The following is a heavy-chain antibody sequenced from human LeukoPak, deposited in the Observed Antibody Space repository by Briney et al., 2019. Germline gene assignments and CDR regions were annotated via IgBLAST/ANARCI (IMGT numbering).Heavy chain of an antibody. D-gene: IGHD4-17*01. Sequence: GESLKISCQGSGYSFTSYWIGWVRQMPGKGLEWMGIIYPGDSDARYSPSFQGQDTISADKSISTAYLQWSSLKASDTAMYYCARQSHDYGDYGSFDYWGQGTLVTVSS. V-gene: IGHV5-51*01. J-gene: IGHJ4*02. CDR1: GYSFTSYW. CDR3: ARQSHDYGDYGSFDY. CDR2: IYPGDSDA.